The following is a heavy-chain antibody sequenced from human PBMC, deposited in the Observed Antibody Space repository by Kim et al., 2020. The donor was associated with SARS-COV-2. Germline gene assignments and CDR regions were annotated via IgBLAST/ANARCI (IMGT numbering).Heavy chain of an antibody. D-gene: IGHD5-18*01. CDR3: TSSYGVGIQLWLRGY. V-gene: IGHV3-49*02. Sequence: ASVKGRFTISRDDSKSIAYLQMNSLKTEDTAVYYCTSSYGVGIQLWLRGYWGQGTLVTVSS. J-gene: IGHJ4*02.